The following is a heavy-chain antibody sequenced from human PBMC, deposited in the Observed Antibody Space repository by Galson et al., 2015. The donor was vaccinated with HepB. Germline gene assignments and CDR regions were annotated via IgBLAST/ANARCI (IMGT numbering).Heavy chain of an antibody. CDR2: ISAYNGNT. V-gene: IGHV1-18*04. D-gene: IGHD3-10*01. CDR3: APATSDYGSGSWSLGP. Sequence: SVKVSCKASGYTFTSYGISWVRQAPGQGLEWMGWISAYNGNTNYAQKLQGRVTMTTDTSTSTAYMELRSLRSDDTAVYYCAPATSDYGSGSWSLGPWGQGTLVTVSS. J-gene: IGHJ5*02. CDR1: GYTFTSYG.